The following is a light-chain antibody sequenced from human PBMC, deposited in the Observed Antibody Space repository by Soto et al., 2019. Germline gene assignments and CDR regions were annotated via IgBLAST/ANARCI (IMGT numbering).Light chain of an antibody. V-gene: IGKV1-39*01. J-gene: IGKJ1*01. Sequence: DIQMTQSPSSLSASVGDRVTITCRASQSIVTYLNWYLQKPGKAPKLLIYAASNLQSGVPSRFSGSGSGTDFTLTISSLQPEDFATYFCQQYDSYSWTFGQGTKVEIK. CDR2: AAS. CDR1: QSIVTY. CDR3: QQYDSYSWT.